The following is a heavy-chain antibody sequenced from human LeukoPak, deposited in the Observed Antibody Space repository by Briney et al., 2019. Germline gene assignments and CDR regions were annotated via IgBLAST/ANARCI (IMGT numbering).Heavy chain of an antibody. V-gene: IGHV4-4*07. J-gene: IGHJ2*01. D-gene: IGHD3-22*01. CDR3: ARVCFSSGSYWYFDF. CDR1: CGSISSNY. Sequence: PSETLSLTCTVSCGSISSNYWSSIRQPAGKGLEYIGRIYSSGNTNYNPSLKSRVTMSVDTSKNQFSLLLHSVTAADTAVYYCARVCFSSGSYWYFDFWGRGTLVIVSS. CDR2: IYSSGNT.